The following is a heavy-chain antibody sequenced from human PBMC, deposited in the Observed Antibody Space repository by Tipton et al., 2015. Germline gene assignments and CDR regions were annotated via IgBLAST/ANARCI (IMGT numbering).Heavy chain of an antibody. V-gene: IGHV1-18*01. J-gene: IGHJ4*02. CDR1: GYTFTSYG. D-gene: IGHD3-22*01. Sequence: QLVQSGAEVKKPGASVKVCCKASGYTFTSYGISWVRQATGQGLEWMGWISTFNGNTKYGQKLQGRVTMTTDSSTSTAYMELRSLRSGDAAVYYCARENGSGYLGYWGQGTLVTVSS. CDR2: ISTFNGNT. CDR3: ARENGSGYLGY.